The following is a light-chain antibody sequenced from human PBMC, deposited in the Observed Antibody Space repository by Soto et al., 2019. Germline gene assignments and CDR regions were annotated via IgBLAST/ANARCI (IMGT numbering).Light chain of an antibody. Sequence: VITQSPTTLSVSPGERATLFCRASQNVCTSLAWYQKIPGKPPRLLILGASIRATGVPSRFSGSGSGTEFTLTISGLQTEEFAVYYWQHYNDWRTFGQGTKV. CDR2: GAS. CDR3: QHYNDWRT. CDR1: QNVCTS. V-gene: IGKV3-15*01. J-gene: IGKJ1*01.